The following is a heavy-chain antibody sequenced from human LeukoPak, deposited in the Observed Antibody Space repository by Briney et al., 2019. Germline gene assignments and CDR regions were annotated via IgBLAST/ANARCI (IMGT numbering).Heavy chain of an antibody. V-gene: IGHV4-59*01. D-gene: IGHD6-19*01. CDR1: GGSISSYY. CDR2: IYYSGST. CDR3: ARAKAVADFYYYYYGMDV. Sequence: SETLSLTCTVSGGSISSYYWSWVRQPPGKGLEWIGYIYYSGSTNYNPSLKSRVTISVDTSKNQFSLKLSSVTAADTAVYYCARAKAVADFYYYYYGMDVWGQGTTVTVSS. J-gene: IGHJ6*02.